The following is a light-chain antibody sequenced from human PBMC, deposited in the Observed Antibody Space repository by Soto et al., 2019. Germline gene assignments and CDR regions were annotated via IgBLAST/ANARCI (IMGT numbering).Light chain of an antibody. CDR3: SSFTSSSTQV. CDR1: SSDVGGYNY. Sequence: QSVLTQPASVSGSPGQSITISCTGTSSDVGGYNYVSWYQQHPGKVPKLMSYEVSNRPSGGVNRFSGSKSGNTASLTISGLQAEDEADYYCSSFTSSSTQVFGTGTKVTVL. V-gene: IGLV2-14*01. J-gene: IGLJ1*01. CDR2: EVS.